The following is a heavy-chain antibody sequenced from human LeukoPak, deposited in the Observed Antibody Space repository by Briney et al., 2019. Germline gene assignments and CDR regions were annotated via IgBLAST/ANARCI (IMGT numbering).Heavy chain of an antibody. D-gene: IGHD2-15*01. Sequence: SETLSLTCTVSGGSISSYYWSWIRQPPGKGLEWIGEINHSGSTNYNPSLKSRVTISVDTSKNQFSLKLSSVTAADTAVYYCASTAYCSGGSCYSVAFDIWGQGTMVTVSS. CDR2: INHSGST. CDR1: GGSISSYY. J-gene: IGHJ3*02. CDR3: ASTAYCSGGSCYSVAFDI. V-gene: IGHV4-34*01.